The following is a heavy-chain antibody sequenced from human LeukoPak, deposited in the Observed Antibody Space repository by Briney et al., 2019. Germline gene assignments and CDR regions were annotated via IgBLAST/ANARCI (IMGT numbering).Heavy chain of an antibody. J-gene: IGHJ4*02. D-gene: IGHD3-3*01. CDR3: TRVSGAYDVSDY. Sequence: GGSLRLSCAASGFTFSSHWMGWVRQAPGKGREGVANIREDGRLQYYVDSVEGRFTISRDNDRKSVFLQMNTLRVDDTAVYYCTRVSGAYDVSDYWGQGALVTVSS. V-gene: IGHV3-7*03. CDR1: GFTFSSHW. CDR2: IREDGRLQ.